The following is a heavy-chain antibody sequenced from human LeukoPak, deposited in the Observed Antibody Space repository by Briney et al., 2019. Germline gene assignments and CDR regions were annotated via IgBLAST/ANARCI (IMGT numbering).Heavy chain of an antibody. CDR2: INHSGST. CDR3: ARERKTLDPTSTYNWFDP. Sequence: SETLSLTCAVYGGSFSGYYWSWIRQPPGKGLEWIGEINHSGSTNYNTSLKSRVTISVDTSKNQFSLKLSSVTAADTAVYYCARERKTLDPTSTYNWFDPWGQGTLVTVSS. J-gene: IGHJ5*02. V-gene: IGHV4-34*01. CDR1: GGSFSGYY. D-gene: IGHD1-1*01.